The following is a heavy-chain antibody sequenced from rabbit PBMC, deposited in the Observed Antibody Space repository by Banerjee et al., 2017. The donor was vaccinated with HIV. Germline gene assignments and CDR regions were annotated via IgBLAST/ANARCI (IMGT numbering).Heavy chain of an antibody. CDR2: IYAGSSGGT. CDR1: GFSFSSNYY. Sequence: QSLEESGGDLVKPGASLTLTCTATGFSFSSNYYMCWVRQAPGKGLEWIACIYAGSSGGTYYASWAKGRFTISKTSSTTVTLQMTSLTAADTATYFCARASSSSDWSYNLWGQGTLVTVS. J-gene: IGHJ4*01. V-gene: IGHV1S40*01. CDR3: ARASSSSDWSYNL. D-gene: IGHD1-1*01.